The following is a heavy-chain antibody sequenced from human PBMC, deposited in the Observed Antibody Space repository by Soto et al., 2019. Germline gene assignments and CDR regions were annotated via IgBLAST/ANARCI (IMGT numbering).Heavy chain of an antibody. V-gene: IGHV1-69*13. D-gene: IGHD5-18*01. CDR3: ARSFSDTAMVPGDRYYYYYGMDV. Sequence: SVKVSCKASGGTFSSYAISWVRQAPGQGLEWMGGIIPIFGTANYAQKFQGRVTITADESTSTAYMELSSLRSEDTAVYYCARSFSDTAMVPGDRYYYYYGMDVWGKGTTVTVSS. CDR1: GGTFSSYA. CDR2: IIPIFGTA. J-gene: IGHJ6*04.